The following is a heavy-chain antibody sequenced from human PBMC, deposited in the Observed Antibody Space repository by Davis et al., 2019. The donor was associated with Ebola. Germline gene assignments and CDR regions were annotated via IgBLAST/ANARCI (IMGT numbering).Heavy chain of an antibody. Sequence: GESLKISCAASGFTVRDTCMSWVRQAPGKGLEWVSSISSRSYSIYYADSVKGRFTISRDNAKNSLYLQMNNLRAEDTAVYFCARSNVWGKGTTVTVSS. V-gene: IGHV3-21*01. CDR1: GFTVRDTC. J-gene: IGHJ6*04. CDR3: ARSNV. CDR2: ISSRSYSI.